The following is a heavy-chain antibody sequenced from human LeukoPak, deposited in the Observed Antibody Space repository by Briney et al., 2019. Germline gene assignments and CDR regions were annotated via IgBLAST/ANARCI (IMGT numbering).Heavy chain of an antibody. CDR3: ASLGRNGVELSSGY. CDR1: GFTFSSYS. V-gene: IGHV3-21*01. Sequence: KPGGSLRLSCAASGFTFSSYSMNWVRQAPGKGLKRVSSISSSSSYIYYADSVKGRFTISRDNAKNSLYLQMNSLRAEDTAVYYCASLGRNGVELSSGYWGQGTLVTVSS. D-gene: IGHD1-7*01. J-gene: IGHJ4*02. CDR2: ISSSSSYI.